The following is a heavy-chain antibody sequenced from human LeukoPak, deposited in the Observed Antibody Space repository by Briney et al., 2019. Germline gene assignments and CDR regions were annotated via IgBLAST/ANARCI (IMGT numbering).Heavy chain of an antibody. CDR2: IFQSGTT. CDR3: AGQIVVPSAVWFDP. CDR1: GGSINTGGYS. Sequence: SETLSLTCTVSGGSINTGGYSWSWIRQPPGKGLEWIGYIFQSGTTYYNPSLKSRVTISVDTSKNQFSLKLSSVTAADTAMYYCAGQIVVPSAVWFDPWGQGTLVTVSS. V-gene: IGHV4-30-2*01. D-gene: IGHD3-22*01. J-gene: IGHJ5*02.